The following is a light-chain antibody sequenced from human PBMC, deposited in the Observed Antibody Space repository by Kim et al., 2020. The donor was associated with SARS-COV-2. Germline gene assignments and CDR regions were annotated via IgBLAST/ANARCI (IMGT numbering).Light chain of an antibody. Sequence: DIQLTQSPSSMSASVRDRVTISCRASQTVHYLNWYQLKSGKAPKLLIYGVSSLQSGVPSRFRGSGSGTDFTLTISSLQPDDFATYYCQQTSSIPYTFGQGTKLEIK. J-gene: IGKJ2*01. V-gene: IGKV1-39*01. CDR3: QQTSSIPYT. CDR1: QTVHY. CDR2: GVS.